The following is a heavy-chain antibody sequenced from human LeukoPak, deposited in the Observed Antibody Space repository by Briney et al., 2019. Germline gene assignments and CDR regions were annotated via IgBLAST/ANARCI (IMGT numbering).Heavy chain of an antibody. CDR1: GFTFNNYD. D-gene: IGHD3-16*01. CDR3: VGDFDY. V-gene: IGHV3-30*02. J-gene: IGHJ4*02. CDR2: IRYDGSNE. Sequence: PGGSLRLSCAASGFTFNNYDVHWVRQGPGMGLEWVAFIRYDGSNECYADSVKGRFTISRDNSKNTLYLQMNSLRAEDTAVYYCVGDFDYWGQGTLVTVSS.